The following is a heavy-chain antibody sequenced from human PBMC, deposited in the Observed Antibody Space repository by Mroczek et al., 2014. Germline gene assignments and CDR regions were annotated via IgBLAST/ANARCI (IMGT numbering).Heavy chain of an antibody. CDR3: ARVSYRGLLDLGGAKGKGDDAFNI. V-gene: IGHV4-34*01. D-gene: IGHD3/OR15-3a*01. CDR2: INHSGST. Sequence: QVQLVQSGAGLLKPSETLSLTCAVYGGSFSGYYWSWIRQPPGKGLEWIGEINHSGSTNFNPSLKSRVTISVDTSKNQFSLKLSSVTAADTAVYYCARVSYRGLLDLGGAKGKGDDAFNIWGQGTMVTVSS. CDR1: GGSFSGYY. J-gene: IGHJ3*02.